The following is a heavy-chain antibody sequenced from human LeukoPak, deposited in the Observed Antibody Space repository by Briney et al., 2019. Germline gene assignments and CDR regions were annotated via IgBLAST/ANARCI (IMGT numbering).Heavy chain of an antibody. V-gene: IGHV3-7*01. J-gene: IGHJ4*02. Sequence: GGSLRLSCAVSGITFSSYWMSWVRQAPGKGLEWVANIKQDGSEKYYVDSVKGRFTISRDNAKNSLYLQMNSLRAEDTAVYYCARVRWGAGDYWGQGTLVTVSS. CDR2: IKQDGSEK. D-gene: IGHD1-26*01. CDR1: GITFSSYW. CDR3: ARVRWGAGDY.